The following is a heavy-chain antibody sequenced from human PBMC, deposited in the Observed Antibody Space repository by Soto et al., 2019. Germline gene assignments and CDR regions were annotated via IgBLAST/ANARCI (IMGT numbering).Heavy chain of an antibody. CDR3: ARRVRTFYYGMDV. J-gene: IGHJ6*02. CDR2: IYYSGST. CDR1: GGSISTSSYY. V-gene: IGHV4-39*01. Sequence: PSETLSLTSTVPGGSISTSSYYCGWIRQPPGNGLEWIGSIYYSGSTFYNPSLKRRVTISLDTSKNQFSLMLSSVTAADTGVYYCARRVRTFYYGMDVWGQGTTVTVSS.